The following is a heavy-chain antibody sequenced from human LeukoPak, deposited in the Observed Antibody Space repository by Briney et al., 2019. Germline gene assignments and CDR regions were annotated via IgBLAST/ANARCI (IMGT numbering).Heavy chain of an antibody. Sequence: SETLSLTCTVSGGSISSYYWSWIRQPPGKGLEWIGYIYYSGSTNYNPSLKSRVTISVDTSKSQFSLKLSSVTAADTAVYYCAGIAVAGTYWGQGTLVTVSS. CDR2: IYYSGST. CDR3: AGIAVAGTY. J-gene: IGHJ4*02. CDR1: GGSISSYY. V-gene: IGHV4-59*01. D-gene: IGHD6-19*01.